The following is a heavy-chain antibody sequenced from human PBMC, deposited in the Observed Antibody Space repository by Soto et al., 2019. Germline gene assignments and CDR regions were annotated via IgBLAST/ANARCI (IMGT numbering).Heavy chain of an antibody. CDR1: GYTFTGYY. J-gene: IGHJ4*02. V-gene: IGHV1-2*02. Sequence: ASVKVSCKASGYTFTGYYMHWVRQAPGQGLEWMGWINPNSGGTNYAQKFQGRVTMTRGTSISTAYMELSRLRSDDTAVYYCARSRSRSTIFGVVSVLGYFDYWGQGTLVTVSS. CDR2: INPNSGGT. D-gene: IGHD3-3*01. CDR3: ARSRSRSTIFGVVSVLGYFDY.